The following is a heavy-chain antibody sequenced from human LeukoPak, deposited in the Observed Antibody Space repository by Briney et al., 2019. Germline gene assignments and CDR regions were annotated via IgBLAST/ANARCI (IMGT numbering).Heavy chain of an antibody. Sequence: GASVKVSCKASGGTFSSYAISWVRQAPGQGLELMGGIIPIFGTANYAQKFQGRVTITADESTSTAYMELSSLRSEDTAVYYCARDFGGLTGYYYYYGMDVWGQGTTVAVSS. D-gene: IGHD3-9*01. J-gene: IGHJ6*02. CDR3: ARDFGGLTGYYYYYGMDV. CDR1: GGTFSSYA. CDR2: IIPIFGTA. V-gene: IGHV1-69*13.